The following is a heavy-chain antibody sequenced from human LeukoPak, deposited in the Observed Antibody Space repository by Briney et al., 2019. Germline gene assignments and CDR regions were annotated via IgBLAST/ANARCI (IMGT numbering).Heavy chain of an antibody. Sequence: GGSLRLSCAASGFTFSSYAMSWVRQAPGKGLEWVSAISGSGGSTYYADSVKGRFTISGDNSKNTLYLQMNSLRAEDRAVYYCAKNLQGWDYFDYWGQGTLVTVSS. D-gene: IGHD1-26*01. CDR3: AKNLQGWDYFDY. CDR1: GFTFSSYA. CDR2: ISGSGGST. J-gene: IGHJ4*02. V-gene: IGHV3-23*01.